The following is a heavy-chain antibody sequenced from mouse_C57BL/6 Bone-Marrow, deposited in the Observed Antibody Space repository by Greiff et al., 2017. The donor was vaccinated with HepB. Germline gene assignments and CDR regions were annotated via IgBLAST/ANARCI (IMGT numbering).Heavy chain of an antibody. CDR2: ICTGGGT. J-gene: IGHJ3*01. Sequence: VKLQESGPGLVAPSQSLSITCTVSGFSLTSYAISWVRQPPGKGLEWLGVICTGGGTNYNSAHRYRQSTSKDNSTSKVFLKMNRLQTDDTAWYYCAGVGSYCSNYAWFAYWGQGALVTVSA. V-gene: IGHV2-9-1*01. CDR3: AGVGSYCSNYAWFAY. CDR1: GFSLTSYA. D-gene: IGHD2-5*01.